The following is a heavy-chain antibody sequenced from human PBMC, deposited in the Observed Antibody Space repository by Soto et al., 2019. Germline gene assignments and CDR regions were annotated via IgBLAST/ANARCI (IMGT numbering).Heavy chain of an antibody. CDR1: GGSISSGGYY. J-gene: IGHJ4*02. CDR2: IYYSGST. CDR3: ARGPGWYGDY. D-gene: IGHD6-19*01. V-gene: IGHV4-31*03. Sequence: PSETLSLTCTVSGGSISSGGYYWSWIRQHPGKGLEWIGYIYYSGSTYYNPSLKSRVTISVDTSKDQFSLKLSSVTAADTAVYYCARGPGWYGDYWGQGTLVTVSS.